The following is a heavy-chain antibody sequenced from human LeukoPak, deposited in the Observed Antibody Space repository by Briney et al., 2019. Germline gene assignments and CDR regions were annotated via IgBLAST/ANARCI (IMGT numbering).Heavy chain of an antibody. CDR3: ARDSTWQLDY. CDR2: IQEDGSYI. CDR1: GFSFYNAW. J-gene: IGHJ4*02. V-gene: IGHV3-7*03. Sequence: GGSLRLSCATSGFSFYNAWMNWVRQAPGKGLEWVANIQEDGSYIYYVDSVRGRFTISRDNTKNSLFLQMNSLRADDTAVYFCARDSTWQLDYWGQGTLVTVSS. D-gene: IGHD5-12*01.